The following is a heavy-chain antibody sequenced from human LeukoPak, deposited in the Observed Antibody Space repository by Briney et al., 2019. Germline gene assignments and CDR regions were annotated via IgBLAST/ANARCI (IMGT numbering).Heavy chain of an antibody. D-gene: IGHD2-2*01. Sequence: VASVKVSCKASGYNFPSYGINWVRQAPGQGLEWMGWIRPHTGETNSAQRFQDRVTMTTDTSTTTAYMEPRSLRFDDTAVYYCARDRGGKGSAIFYWGQGSLVTVSS. J-gene: IGHJ4*02. CDR3: ARDRGGKGSAIFY. CDR2: IRPHTGET. CDR1: GYNFPSYG. V-gene: IGHV1-18*01.